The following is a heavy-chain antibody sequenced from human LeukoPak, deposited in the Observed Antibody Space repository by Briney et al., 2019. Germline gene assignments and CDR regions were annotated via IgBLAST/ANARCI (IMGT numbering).Heavy chain of an antibody. CDR2: ISSYNGGA. V-gene: IGHV1-18*01. CDR1: GYTFTTYG. D-gene: IGHD6-25*01. J-gene: IGHJ4*02. Sequence: ASVKVSCKSSGYTFTTYGFSWVRQAPGQGREWMGWISSYNGGADYAQKLQGRVTMTTDTSTSTTYMELRSLRSDGTAVYYCARQKKQTTAIDYWGQGTLVTVSS. CDR3: ARQKKQTTAIDY.